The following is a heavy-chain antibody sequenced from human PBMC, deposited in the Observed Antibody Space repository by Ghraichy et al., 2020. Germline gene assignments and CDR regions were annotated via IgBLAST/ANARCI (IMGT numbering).Heavy chain of an antibody. Sequence: SVKVSCKASGGTFRSFAISWVRQAPGQGLEWVGGLIPIFATSNYAQKFRGRVTITADESMSTAYLELRSLISEDTAVYYCARGPSYYFDSSGPHKYYGMDVWGQGTTVTVS. CDR3: ARGPSYYFDSSGPHKYYGMDV. J-gene: IGHJ6*02. V-gene: IGHV1-69*13. CDR2: LIPIFATS. CDR1: GGTFRSFA. D-gene: IGHD3-22*01.